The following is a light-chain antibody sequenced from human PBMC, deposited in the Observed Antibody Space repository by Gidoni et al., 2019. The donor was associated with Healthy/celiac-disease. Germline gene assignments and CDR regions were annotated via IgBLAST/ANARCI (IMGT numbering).Light chain of an antibody. V-gene: IGLV1-44*01. CDR3: AAWDDSLNGPV. J-gene: IGLJ2*01. CDR1: SSNLGSNT. CDR2: SNN. Sequence: QSVLTQPPSASGTPGQRVTISCSGSSSNLGSNTVNWYQQLPGTAPKILIYSNNQRPSGVPDRFSGSKSGTSASLAISGLQSEDEADYYCAAWDDSLNGPVFGGGTKLTVL.